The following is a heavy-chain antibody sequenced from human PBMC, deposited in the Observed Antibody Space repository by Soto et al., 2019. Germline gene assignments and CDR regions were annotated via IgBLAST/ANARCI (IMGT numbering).Heavy chain of an antibody. V-gene: IGHV4-59*08. CDR2: IYYSGST. D-gene: IGHD3-10*01. CDR1: GGSISSYY. J-gene: IGHJ5*02. Sequence: QVQLQEWGPGLVKPSETLSLTCTVSGGSISSYYWSWIRQPPGKGLEWIGYIYYSGSTNYNPSLKSRVTISVDTSKNQFSLKLSSVTAADTAVYYCARLLWSRGDWFDPWGQGTLVTVSS. CDR3: ARLLWSRGDWFDP.